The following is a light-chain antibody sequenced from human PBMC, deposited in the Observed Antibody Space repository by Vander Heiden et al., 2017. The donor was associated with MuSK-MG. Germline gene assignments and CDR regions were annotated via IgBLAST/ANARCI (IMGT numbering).Light chain of an antibody. J-gene: IGKJ4*01. Sequence: DIQMTQSPSSLSASVGDRVTITCRASQGIASYLAWYQQKPGKIPNVLIYGASTLQSGVPSRFSGSGSGTDFTLTISSLQPEDVATYFCQDYSSARLTFGGGTKVEIK. CDR1: QGIASY. CDR2: GAS. V-gene: IGKV1-27*01. CDR3: QDYSSARLT.